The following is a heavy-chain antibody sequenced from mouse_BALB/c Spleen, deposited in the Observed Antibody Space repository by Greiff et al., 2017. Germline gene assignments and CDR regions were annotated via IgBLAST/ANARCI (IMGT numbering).Heavy chain of an antibody. CDR1: GYAFTSYN. Sequence: VHVKQSGPELVKPGASVKVSCKASGYAFTSYNMYWVKQSHGKSLEWIGYIDPYNGGTSYNQKFKGKATLAVDKSVSTAYMHLNSLTSGDSAVFYCARSGYYRSFAYWGQGTLVTGSA. CDR3: ARSGYYRSFAY. J-gene: IGHJ3*01. CDR2: IDPYNGGT. V-gene: IGHV1S135*01. D-gene: IGHD2-14*01.